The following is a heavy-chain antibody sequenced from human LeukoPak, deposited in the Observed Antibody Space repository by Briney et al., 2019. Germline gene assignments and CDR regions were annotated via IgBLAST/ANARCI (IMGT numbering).Heavy chain of an antibody. CDR1: GFTFSSYG. Sequence: PGRSLRLSCAASGFTFSSYGMHWVRQAPGKGLEWVAVISYDGSNKYYADSVKGRFTISRDNSKNTLYLQMNSLRAEDTAVYYCAKDLDYGSGSYYIGYWGQGTLVTVSS. CDR3: AKDLDYGSGSYYIGY. J-gene: IGHJ4*02. D-gene: IGHD3-10*01. CDR2: ISYDGSNK. V-gene: IGHV3-30*18.